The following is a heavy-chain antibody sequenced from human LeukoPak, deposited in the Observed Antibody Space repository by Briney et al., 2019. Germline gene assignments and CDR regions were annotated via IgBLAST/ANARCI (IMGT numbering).Heavy chain of an antibody. D-gene: IGHD5-12*01. Sequence: SETLSLTCTVSGASINSHYWSWIRQPAGKGLEWIGRIYISGSTNYNSSLQSRVTISVDTSKNQFSLKLSSVTAADTAVYYCARDLYSGYDWVGFNIWGQGTVVTVSS. J-gene: IGHJ3*02. CDR3: ARDLYSGYDWVGFNI. V-gene: IGHV4-4*07. CDR1: GASINSHY. CDR2: IYISGST.